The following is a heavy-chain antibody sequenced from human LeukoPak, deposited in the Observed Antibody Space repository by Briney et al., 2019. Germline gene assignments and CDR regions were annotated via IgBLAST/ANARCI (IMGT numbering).Heavy chain of an antibody. D-gene: IGHD3-16*01. Sequence: GGSLRLSCAASGFTVSSNYMSWVRLAPGKGLEWVANIKEDGTETYYVDSVKGRFIISRDNTKNSLYLQMNNLRAEDTAVYYCARGTPFGGYWGQGTLVTVSS. V-gene: IGHV3-7*03. CDR2: IKEDGTET. CDR3: ARGTPFGGY. CDR1: GFTVSSNY. J-gene: IGHJ4*02.